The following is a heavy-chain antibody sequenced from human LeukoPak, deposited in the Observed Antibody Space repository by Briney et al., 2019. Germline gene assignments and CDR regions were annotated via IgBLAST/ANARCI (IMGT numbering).Heavy chain of an antibody. D-gene: IGHD3-9*01. V-gene: IGHV1-18*01. CDR3: ARDSGFLNP. CDR2: ISAYNGDT. CDR1: GFTFTDSA. J-gene: IGHJ4*02. Sequence: GASVKVSCKASGFTFTDSAFSWVRQAPGQGLEWMGWISAYNGDTNYAQKLQDRVTLTTDTSTSTVYMHLRSLRSDDTAVYYCARDSGFLNPWGQGTLVTVSS.